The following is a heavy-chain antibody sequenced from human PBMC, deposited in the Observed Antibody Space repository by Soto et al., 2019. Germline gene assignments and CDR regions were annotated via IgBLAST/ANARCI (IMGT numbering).Heavy chain of an antibody. V-gene: IGHV1-2*04. Sequence: ASVKVSCKASGYTFTGYYMHWVRQAPGQGLEWMGWINPNSGGTNYAQKFQGWVTMTRDTSISTAYMELSRLRSDDTAVYYCARSTSPAAITPFDYWGQGTLVTVSS. CDR1: GYTFTGYY. J-gene: IGHJ4*02. CDR3: ARSTSPAAITPFDY. D-gene: IGHD2-2*01. CDR2: INPNSGGT.